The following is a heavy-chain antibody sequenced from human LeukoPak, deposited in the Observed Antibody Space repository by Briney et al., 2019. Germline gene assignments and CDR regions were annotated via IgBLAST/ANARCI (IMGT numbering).Heavy chain of an antibody. CDR1: GDSISSTTYY. CDR2: IYYSGST. V-gene: IGHV4-39*07. CDR3: ARGPPPDFDY. J-gene: IGHJ4*02. Sequence: PSETLSLTCTVSGDSISSTTYYWGWIRQPPGKGLEWIGNIYYSGSTYYNPSLKSRVTISVDTSKNQFSLKLSSVTAADTAVYYCARGPPPDFDYWGQGTLVTVSS.